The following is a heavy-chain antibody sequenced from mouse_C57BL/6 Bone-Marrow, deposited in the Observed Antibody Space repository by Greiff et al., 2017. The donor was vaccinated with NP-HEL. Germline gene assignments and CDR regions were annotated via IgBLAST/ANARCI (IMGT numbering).Heavy chain of an antibody. CDR1: GYTFTSYW. CDR2: IYPGSGST. Sequence: QVQLQQPGAELVKPGASVKMSCKASGYTFTSYWITWVKQRPGQGLEWIGGIYPGSGSTNYNEKFKSKATLTVDTSSSTAYMELRSLTSEDSAVSDCARRGGGLLFDYWGQGTTLTVSS. CDR3: ARRGGGLLFDY. V-gene: IGHV1-55*01. J-gene: IGHJ2*01.